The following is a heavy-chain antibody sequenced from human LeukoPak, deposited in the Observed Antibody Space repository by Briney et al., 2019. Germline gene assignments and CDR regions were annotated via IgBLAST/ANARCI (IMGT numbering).Heavy chain of an antibody. V-gene: IGHV3-11*04. J-gene: IGHJ4*02. CDR1: GFTFSDSY. D-gene: IGHD2-15*01. Sequence: GGSLRLSCAASGFTFSDSYMTWIRQAPGKGLGLLSYISGSASDVNYIDSVRGRFTISGDNAKNSLYLQMNSLRAEDTAVYYCARDPIYCSGDSCYSGSFDYWGQGTLVTVSS. CDR2: ISGSASDV. CDR3: ARDPIYCSGDSCYSGSFDY.